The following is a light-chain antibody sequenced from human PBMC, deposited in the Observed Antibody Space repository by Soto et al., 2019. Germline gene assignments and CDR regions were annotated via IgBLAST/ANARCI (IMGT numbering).Light chain of an antibody. CDR2: AAS. J-gene: IGKJ4*01. CDR3: QQRGNWPLT. V-gene: IGKV3-11*01. Sequence: EIVLTQSPGTLSLSPGERATLSCRASQSVTSYLAWYQQRPGQAPRLLIYAASNRSSGIPDRISGGGSGTDFTLTISRLEPEDFALYYCQQRGNWPLTFGGGTRWIS. CDR1: QSVTSY.